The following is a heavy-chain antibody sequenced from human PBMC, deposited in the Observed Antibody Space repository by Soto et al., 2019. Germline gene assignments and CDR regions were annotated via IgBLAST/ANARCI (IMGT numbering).Heavy chain of an antibody. Sequence: QVQLVQSGAEVKKPGASVKVSCKASGYTFTSYAMYWVRQAPGQRLEWMGWINDGNGNTKYSQKFQGRVTITRDTSASTAYMELSSLRSEVTAVYYCAGDPGYSYGYNWGKGTLVTVSS. CDR3: AGDPGYSYGYN. CDR1: GYTFTSYA. V-gene: IGHV1-3*01. J-gene: IGHJ4*02. D-gene: IGHD5-18*01. CDR2: INDGNGNT.